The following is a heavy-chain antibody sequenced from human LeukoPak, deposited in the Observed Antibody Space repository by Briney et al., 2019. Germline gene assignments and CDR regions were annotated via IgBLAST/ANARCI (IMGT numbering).Heavy chain of an antibody. CDR2: INHSGST. CDR1: GGSFSGYY. CDR3: ATQRGYCSSTSCLVVFDY. Sequence: PSETLSLTCAVYGGSFSGYYWSWIRQPPGKGLEWIGEINHSGSTNYNPSLKSRVTISVDTSKNQFSLKLSSVTAADTAVYYCATQRGYCSSTSCLVVFDYWGQGTLVTVSS. J-gene: IGHJ4*02. D-gene: IGHD2-2*01. V-gene: IGHV4-34*01.